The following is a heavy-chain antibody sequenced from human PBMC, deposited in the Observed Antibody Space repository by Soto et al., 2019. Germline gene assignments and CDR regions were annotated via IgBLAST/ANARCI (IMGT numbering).Heavy chain of an antibody. J-gene: IGHJ4*02. V-gene: IGHV4-59*11. CDR3: ARGASGYDDSSGYYSPYYFDY. D-gene: IGHD3-22*01. Sequence: SETLSLTCSVSGGSSISHYWSWIRQPPGKGLEWIGYIHYTGSTDYNPSLKSRLTISVDTSKNQFSLKLTSVAAADTAVYYCARGASGYDDSSGYYSPYYFDYWGQGTKVTVAS. CDR1: GGSSISHY. CDR2: IHYTGST.